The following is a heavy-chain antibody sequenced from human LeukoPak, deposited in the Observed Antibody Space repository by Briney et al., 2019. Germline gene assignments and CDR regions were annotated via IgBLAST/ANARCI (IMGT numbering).Heavy chain of an antibody. V-gene: IGHV4-30-4*01. CDR2: IYYSGST. J-gene: IGHJ6*02. Sequence: SETLSLTCIVSGGSISSGGYYWTCIPQPPGKGREWIGYIYYSGSTYYNPSLKSRVITSVDTSKNQFSLKLSSVTAADTAVYYCARDRLDFYYYYGMDVWGQGTTVTVSS. CDR1: GGSISSGGYY. D-gene: IGHD6-25*01. CDR3: ARDRLDFYYYYGMDV.